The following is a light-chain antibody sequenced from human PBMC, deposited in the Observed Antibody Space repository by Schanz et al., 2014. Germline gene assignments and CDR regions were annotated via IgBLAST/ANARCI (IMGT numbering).Light chain of an antibody. CDR2: NVN. V-gene: IGLV2-8*01. Sequence: QSALTQPPSASGSPGQSVTISCTGTGSDVGGYDYVSWYQQHPGKAPKLLIYNVNERPSGVPDRFSGSKSGNTASLTISGLQAEDDADYYCCSYAGSNNLVFGGGTKLTVL. J-gene: IGLJ2*01. CDR1: GSDVGGYDY. CDR3: CSYAGSNNLV.